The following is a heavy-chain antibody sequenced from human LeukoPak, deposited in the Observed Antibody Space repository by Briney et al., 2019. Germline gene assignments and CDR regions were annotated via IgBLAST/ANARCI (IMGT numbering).Heavy chain of an antibody. V-gene: IGHV3-23*01. CDR3: AELGITMIGGV. CDR2: ISGSGSTT. Sequence: GGSLRLSCAASGFTFSSYSINWVRQAPGKGLEWVSAISGSGSTTYYADSVKGRFTISRDNSKKTLYLHMNSLGAEDTAVYYCAELGITMIGGVWGKGTTVTISS. J-gene: IGHJ6*04. CDR1: GFTFSSYS. D-gene: IGHD3-10*02.